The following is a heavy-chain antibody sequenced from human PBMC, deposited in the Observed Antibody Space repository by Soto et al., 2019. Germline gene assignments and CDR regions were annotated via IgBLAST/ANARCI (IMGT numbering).Heavy chain of an antibody. V-gene: IGHV5-10-1*01. D-gene: IGHD3-10*01. CDR3: ARGNYYGSSLDV. Sequence: GESLNISCKGSGYSFASYWINWVRQMPGKGLEWMGRIDPSDSYTNYSPSFQGHVTISADKSITTAYLQWSSLKASDTAMYYCARGNYYGSSLDVWGQGTTVTV. CDR1: GYSFASYW. CDR2: IDPSDSYT. J-gene: IGHJ6*02.